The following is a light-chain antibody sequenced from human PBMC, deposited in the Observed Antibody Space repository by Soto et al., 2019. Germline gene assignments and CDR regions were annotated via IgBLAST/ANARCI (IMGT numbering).Light chain of an antibody. Sequence: QSALTQPASVSGSPGQSITISCTGTSSDVGAYNYVSWCQQHPGKAPKLMIFEVSDRPSGVSNRFSGSKSGNTASLTISGLQAEDEADYYCSSYTSSNTLVFGGGTKLTV. J-gene: IGLJ2*01. CDR1: SSDVGAYNY. CDR3: SSYTSSNTLV. CDR2: EVS. V-gene: IGLV2-14*01.